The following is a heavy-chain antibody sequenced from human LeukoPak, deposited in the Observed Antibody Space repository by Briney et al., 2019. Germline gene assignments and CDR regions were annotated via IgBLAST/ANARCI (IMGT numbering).Heavy chain of an antibody. V-gene: IGHV3-74*01. CDR3: VGGYDPHY. CDR1: GFTFSNFW. J-gene: IGHJ4*02. CDR2: VNSDGNDT. D-gene: IGHD2-8*02. Sequence: GGSLRLSCAASGFTFSNFWMHWVRQAPGKGLVWVSRVNSDGNDTSYADSVKGRLTISRDNAKNTLYLQMNSLRAEDTAIYYCVGGYDPHYWGQGTLVTVSS.